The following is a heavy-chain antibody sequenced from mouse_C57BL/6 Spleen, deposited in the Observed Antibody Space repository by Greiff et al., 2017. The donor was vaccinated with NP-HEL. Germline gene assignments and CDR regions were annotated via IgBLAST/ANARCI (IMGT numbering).Heavy chain of an antibody. V-gene: IGHV14-1*01. J-gene: IGHJ1*03. D-gene: IGHD1-1*01. Sequence: VQLQQSGAELVRPGASVKLSCTASGFNIKDYYMHWVKQRPEQGLEWIGRIDPEDGDTEYAPKFQGKATMTADTSSNTAYLQLSSLTSEDTAVYYCTTSGTTVVASYWYFDVWGTGTTVTVSS. CDR3: TTSGTTVVASYWYFDV. CDR2: IDPEDGDT. CDR1: GFNIKDYY.